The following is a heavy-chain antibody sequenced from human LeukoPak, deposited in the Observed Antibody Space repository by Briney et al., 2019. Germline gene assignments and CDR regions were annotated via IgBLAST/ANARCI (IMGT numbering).Heavy chain of an antibody. D-gene: IGHD3-10*01. CDR3: ARAYGSGSQVINYFDF. V-gene: IGHV3-74*01. CDR2: INGDGSTT. J-gene: IGHJ4*02. CDR1: GFTFSTYW. Sequence: GGSLRLSCAASGFTFSTYWMHWVRQAPGKGLVWVSGINGDGSTTTFADSVKGRFTVSRDNAKNTLYLQMNCLRAEDTAVYYCARAYGSGSQVINYFDFWGQGTLVTVSS.